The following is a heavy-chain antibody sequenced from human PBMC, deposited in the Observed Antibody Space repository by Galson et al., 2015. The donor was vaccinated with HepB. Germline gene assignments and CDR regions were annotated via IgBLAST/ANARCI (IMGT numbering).Heavy chain of an antibody. V-gene: IGHV3-30-3*01. J-gene: IGHJ4*02. CDR2: ISYDGTNK. D-gene: IGHD1-14*01. Sequence: SLRLSSAASGFTFSSYAMHWVRQAPGKGLEWVAVISYDGTNKYYADSVMGRFTISRDNSRNTLYLQMNSLGAEDTAVYYCARDNRFDYWGQGTLVTVSS. CDR1: GFTFSSYA. CDR3: ARDNRFDY.